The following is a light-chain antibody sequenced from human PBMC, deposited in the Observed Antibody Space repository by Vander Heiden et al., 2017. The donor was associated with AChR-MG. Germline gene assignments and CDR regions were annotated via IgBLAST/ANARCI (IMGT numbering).Light chain of an antibody. Sequence: SYELTQPPSVSVSPGQTASITCSGDKLGDKYACWYQQKPGQSPVLGIYQDSKRPSGIPERFSGSNSGNTATLTISRTQAMDEADYYCQAWDSSTAVFGGGTKLTVL. CDR3: QAWDSSTAV. J-gene: IGLJ2*01. CDR1: KLGDKY. CDR2: QDS. V-gene: IGLV3-1*01.